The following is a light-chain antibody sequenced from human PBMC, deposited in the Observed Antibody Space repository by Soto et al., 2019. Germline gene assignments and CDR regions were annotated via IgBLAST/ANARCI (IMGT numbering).Light chain of an antibody. CDR2: DAS. CDR1: QSISSY. V-gene: IGKV3-11*01. J-gene: IGKJ4*01. CDR3: QQRSNWPLT. Sequence: EIVLTQSPATLSLSPGDRATLSCRASQSISSYLAWYQQQPGQAPRLLIYDASNRATGIPARFSGSGSGTDFTLTISSLEPEDFALYYCQQRSNWPLTFGGGTKVEIE.